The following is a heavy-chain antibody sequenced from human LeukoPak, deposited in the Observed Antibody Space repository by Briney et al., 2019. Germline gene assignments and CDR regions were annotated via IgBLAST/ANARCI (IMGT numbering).Heavy chain of an antibody. D-gene: IGHD1-26*01. Sequence: ASVKVSCKVSGYTLNELSIHWVRQAPGKGLEWMGGFNPDDVATIYAQTFQGRVTMTEDTSTDTAYMELNSLRSDDTAVYYCARARKVGATYPDYWGQGTLVTVSS. J-gene: IGHJ4*02. CDR2: FNPDDVAT. CDR3: ARARKVGATYPDY. CDR1: GYTLNELS. V-gene: IGHV1-24*01.